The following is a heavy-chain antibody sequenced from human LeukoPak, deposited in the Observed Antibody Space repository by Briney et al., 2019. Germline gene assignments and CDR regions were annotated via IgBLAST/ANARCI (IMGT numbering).Heavy chain of an antibody. V-gene: IGHV4-4*09. CDR2: IHSSGTT. J-gene: IGHJ6*03. CDR1: GDSISGYY. CDR3: ARLTATPAGSYHYPYIHV. Sequence: PSETLSLTCTVSGDSISGYYYNWIRQPPGKGLEWIGFIHSSGTTEYIPSLRGRVTLSVATSKNQLSLKLTSVTAADTAVYYCARLTATPAGSYHYPYIHVWGKGTTVTVSS. D-gene: IGHD3-9*01.